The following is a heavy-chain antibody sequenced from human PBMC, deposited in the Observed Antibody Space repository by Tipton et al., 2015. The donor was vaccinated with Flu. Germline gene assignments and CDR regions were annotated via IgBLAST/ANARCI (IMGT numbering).Heavy chain of an antibody. CDR3: ARFDYIDEAMKSFDA. J-gene: IGHJ3*01. CDR2: ISTSGRVT. CDR1: GFTFSRYE. Sequence: SLRLSCAASGFTFSRYEMTWVRQAPGGGLEWVSYISTSGRVTNYADSVEGRFIISRDNAKSSLHLQLNSLRAEDTAVYYCARFDYIDEAMKSFDAWGQGTMVTVSS. V-gene: IGHV3-48*03. D-gene: IGHD4-11*01.